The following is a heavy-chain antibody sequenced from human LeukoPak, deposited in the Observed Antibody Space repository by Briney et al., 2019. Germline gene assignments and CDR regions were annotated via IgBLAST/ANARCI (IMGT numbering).Heavy chain of an antibody. V-gene: IGHV3-30-3*01. J-gene: IGHJ4*02. CDR3: ARDTNPLPYSSSWAFDY. CDR2: ISYDGSNK. D-gene: IGHD6-13*01. Sequence: GGSLRLSCAASGFTFSSYAMHWVRQAPGKGLEWVAVISYDGSNKYYADSVKGRFTISRDNSKNTLYLQMNSLRAEDTAVYYCARDTNPLPYSSSWAFDYWGQGTLVTVSS. CDR1: GFTFSSYA.